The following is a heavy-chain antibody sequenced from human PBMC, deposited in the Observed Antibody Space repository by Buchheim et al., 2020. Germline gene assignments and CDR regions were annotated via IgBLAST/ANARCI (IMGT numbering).Heavy chain of an antibody. Sequence: EVQLVESGGALVQPGGSLRLSCAASGFAFSSYWMTWVRQAPGKGLKWVANIKEDGTKKKYVDSVKGRFTISRDNAENSLYLQMNSLRVEDTAVYYCAQGELMGEDFWGQGTL. V-gene: IGHV3-7*01. J-gene: IGHJ1*01. CDR1: GFAFSSYW. CDR2: IKEDGTKK. D-gene: IGHD1-26*01. CDR3: AQGELMGEDF.